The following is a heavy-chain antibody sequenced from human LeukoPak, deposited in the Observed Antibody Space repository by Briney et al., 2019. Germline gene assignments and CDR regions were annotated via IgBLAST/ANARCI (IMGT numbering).Heavy chain of an antibody. V-gene: IGHV3-20*04. Sequence: GGSLRLSCAASGFTFDDYGMSWVRQAPGKGLEWVSGINWNGGSTGYADSVKGRFTISRDNAKNSLYPQMNSLRAEDTALYYCARDMDSNYVRDWSDPWGQGTLVTVSS. CDR2: INWNGGST. J-gene: IGHJ5*02. CDR1: GFTFDDYG. CDR3: ARDMDSNYVRDWSDP. D-gene: IGHD4-11*01.